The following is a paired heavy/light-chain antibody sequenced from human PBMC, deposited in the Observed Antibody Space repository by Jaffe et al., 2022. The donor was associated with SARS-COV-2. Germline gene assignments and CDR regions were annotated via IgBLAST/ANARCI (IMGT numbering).Heavy chain of an antibody. Sequence: QVQLQQWGAGLLKPSETLSLTCAVYGGSFSGYYWSWIRQPPGKGLEWIGEINHSGSTNYNPSLKSRVTISVDTSKNQFSLKLSSVTAADTAVYYCARGKTPNYYDSSGYYQRAFDIWGQGTMVTVSS. V-gene: IGHV4-34*01. CDR3: ARGKTPNYYDSSGYYQRAFDI. D-gene: IGHD3-22*01. J-gene: IGHJ3*02. CDR1: GGSFSGYY. CDR2: INHSGST.
Light chain of an antibody. CDR1: QSVSSY. V-gene: IGKV3-11*01. CDR2: DAS. J-gene: IGKJ2*01. CDR3: QQRSNWPT. Sequence: EIVLTQSPATLSLSPGERATLSCRASQSVSSYLAWYQQKPGQAPRLLIYDASNRATGIPARFSGSGSGTDFTLTISSLEPEDFAVYYCQQRSNWPTFGQGTKLEIK.